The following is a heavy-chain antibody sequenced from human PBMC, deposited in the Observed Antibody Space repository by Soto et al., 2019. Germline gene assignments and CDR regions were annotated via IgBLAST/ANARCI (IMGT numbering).Heavy chain of an antibody. CDR2: ISYDGSNK. V-gene: IGHV3-30-3*01. CDR1: VFTFSSYP. J-gene: IGHJ6*02. D-gene: IGHD3-10*01. CDR3: ARDMGFLVRGVIGTNYHYGMGV. Sequence: SLRLSCAASVFTFSSYPMHSFRQAPGKVLEWVAVISYDGSNKYYADSVKGRFTISRDNATTTLYLQRNSVRAEDRAVYYCARDMGFLVRGVIGTNYHYGMGVWAQGPTGTVPS.